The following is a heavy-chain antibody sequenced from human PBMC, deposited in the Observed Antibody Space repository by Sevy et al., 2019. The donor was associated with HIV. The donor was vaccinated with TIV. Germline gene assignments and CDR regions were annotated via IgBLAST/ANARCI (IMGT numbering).Heavy chain of an antibody. CDR1: GFTFSDYY. D-gene: IGHD6-6*01. V-gene: IGHV3-11*06. J-gene: IGHJ4*02. Sequence: GGSLRLSCAASGFTFSDYYMSWIRQAPGKGLEWVSYISSSSSYTNYADSVKGRFTISRDNAKNSLYLQMNSLRAEDTAVYYCARDLASRHSGFIHWGQGTLVTVSS. CDR2: ISSSSSYT. CDR3: ARDLASRHSGFIH.